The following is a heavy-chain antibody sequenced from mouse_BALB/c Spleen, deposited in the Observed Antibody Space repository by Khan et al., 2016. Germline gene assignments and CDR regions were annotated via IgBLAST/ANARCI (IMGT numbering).Heavy chain of an antibody. Sequence: QVQLQQPGTELVRPGASVKPSCKASGYSFTRYWMNWVKQRPGQGLEWIGMIHPSDSESRLNQKFKDKATLTVDNSSSIAYMQLSSPTSEDSAVYYCTRSAYGNHPYYAMDYWGQGTSVTVSS. V-gene: IGHV1-61*01. CDR2: IHPSDSES. CDR3: TRSAYGNHPYYAMDY. D-gene: IGHD2-1*01. CDR1: GYSFTRYW. J-gene: IGHJ4*01.